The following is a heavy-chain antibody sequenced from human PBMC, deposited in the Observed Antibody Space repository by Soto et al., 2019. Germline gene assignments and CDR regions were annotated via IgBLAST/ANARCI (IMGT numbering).Heavy chain of an antibody. J-gene: IGHJ5*02. CDR2: VPYTGST. V-gene: IGHV4-59*08. CDR3: ARRRCLGGSGYGGNWLDP. CDR1: GDSINHYY. D-gene: IGHD1-26*01. Sequence: QVQLQESGPGLVKPSETLSLTCTVSGDSINHYYWNWVRQAPGKGLEWIGYVPYTGSTNYNPSLKSRVTISMDTPKNQFSLRLTSVTAADTALYSCARRRCLGGSGYGGNWLDPWGQGILVTVSS.